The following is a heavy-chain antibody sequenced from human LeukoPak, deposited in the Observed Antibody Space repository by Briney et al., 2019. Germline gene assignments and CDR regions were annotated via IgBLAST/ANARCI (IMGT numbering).Heavy chain of an antibody. CDR1: GFTFSSYG. Sequence: PGGSLRLSCAASGFTFSSYGMHWVRQAPGKGLEWVAVIWYDGSNKYYADSVKGRFTISRDNSKNTLYLQMNSLRAEDTAVYYCARGRHCGGDCYIFDYWGQGTLVTVSS. D-gene: IGHD2-21*02. CDR3: ARGRHCGGDCYIFDY. J-gene: IGHJ4*02. CDR2: IWYDGSNK. V-gene: IGHV3-33*01.